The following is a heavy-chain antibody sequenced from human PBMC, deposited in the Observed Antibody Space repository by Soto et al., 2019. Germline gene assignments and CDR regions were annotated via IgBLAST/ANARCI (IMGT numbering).Heavy chain of an antibody. CDR2: ISGSGGST. D-gene: IGHD3-22*01. CDR3: AKDRNYYDSSGYTS. V-gene: IGHV3-23*01. CDR1: GFTFSSYA. J-gene: IGHJ5*02. Sequence: GGSLRLSCAASGFTFSSYAMSWVRQAPGKGLEWVSAISGSGGSTYYADSVKGRFTISRDNSKHTLYLQMNSLRAEDPAVYYCAKDRNYYDSSGYTSWGQETLVTVSS.